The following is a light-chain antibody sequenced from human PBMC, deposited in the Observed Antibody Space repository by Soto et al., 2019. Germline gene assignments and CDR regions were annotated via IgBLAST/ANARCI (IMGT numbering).Light chain of an antibody. J-gene: IGKJ1*01. CDR2: GSS. V-gene: IGKV3-20*01. CDR3: QQYGGSPPHRT. CDR1: QIVSSSY. Sequence: EIVLTQSPGTLSLSPGERATLSCRASQIVSSSYLAWYQQKPGQAPRLLLYGSSAWAAGIPDRFTGSGSGRDYTLTISRLEPEDSAVYFCQQYGGSPPHRTFGQGSKVEI.